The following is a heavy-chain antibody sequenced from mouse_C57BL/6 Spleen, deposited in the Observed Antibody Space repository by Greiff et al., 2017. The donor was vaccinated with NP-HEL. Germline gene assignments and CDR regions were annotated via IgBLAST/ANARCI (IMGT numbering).Heavy chain of an antibody. D-gene: IGHD2-4*01. CDR2: IHPNSGST. Sequence: QVQLQQPGAELVKPGASVKLSCTASGYTFTSYWMPWVKQRPGKGLEWIGMIHPNSGSTNYNEKFKSKATLTVDKSSSTAYMQLSSLTSEDSAVYYCAIPPYDSFDYWGQGTTLTVSS. J-gene: IGHJ2*01. CDR3: AIPPYDSFDY. V-gene: IGHV1-64*01. CDR1: GYTFTSYW.